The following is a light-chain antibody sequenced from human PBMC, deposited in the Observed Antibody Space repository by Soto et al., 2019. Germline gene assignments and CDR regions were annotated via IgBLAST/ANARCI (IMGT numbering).Light chain of an antibody. V-gene: IGLV2-11*01. CDR3: CSYAGSFRYV. CDR2: DVS. CDR1: SSDVGGYNY. J-gene: IGLJ1*01. Sequence: QSVLTQPRSVSGSPGQSVTISCTGTSSDVGGYNYVSWYQQHPGKAPKLMIYDVSKRPSGVPDRFSGSKSGNTASLTISGLQAEDEADYYCCSYAGSFRYVFGTGTKRTVL.